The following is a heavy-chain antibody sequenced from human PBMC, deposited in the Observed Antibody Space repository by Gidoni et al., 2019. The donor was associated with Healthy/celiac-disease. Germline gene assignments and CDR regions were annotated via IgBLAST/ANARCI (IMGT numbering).Heavy chain of an antibody. CDR3: ARRDGDSSGYFYGWFDP. V-gene: IGHV5-51*01. J-gene: IGHJ5*02. Sequence: EVQLVQSGAEVKKPGESRKLSCQGSGYSLPIYWIGWARQMPGKGLEWRGIIYPGASDTRYSPSFKGQVTISADTSISTAYLQWSSLKASDTAMYFCARRDGDSSGYFYGWFDPWGQGTLVTVSS. CDR1: GYSLPIYW. CDR2: IYPGASDT. D-gene: IGHD3-22*01.